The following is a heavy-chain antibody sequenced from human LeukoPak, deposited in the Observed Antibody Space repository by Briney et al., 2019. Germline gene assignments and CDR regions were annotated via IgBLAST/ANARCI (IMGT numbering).Heavy chain of an antibody. Sequence: GGSLRLSCAASGFTFSRYGIHWVRQAPGKGLEWVAFIRYDGSNKYYADSVKGRFTISRDNSKNTLYLQMNSLRAEDTAVYYCAKDRQSYGSGSPPTFWGQGTLVTVSS. J-gene: IGHJ4*02. CDR1: GFTFSRYG. D-gene: IGHD3-10*01. CDR2: IRYDGSNK. V-gene: IGHV3-30*02. CDR3: AKDRQSYGSGSPPTF.